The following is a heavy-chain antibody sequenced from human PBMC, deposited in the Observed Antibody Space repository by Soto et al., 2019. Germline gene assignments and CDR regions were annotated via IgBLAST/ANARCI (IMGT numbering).Heavy chain of an antibody. CDR2: INPSGGST. D-gene: IGHD6-13*01. CDR3: ARGLITAAGTPLRY. CDR1: GHTFINYY. V-gene: IGHV1-46*01. J-gene: IGHJ4*02. Sequence: ASVKVPCKASGHTFINYYMHWVRQAPGQGLEWMGIINPSGGSTTYAQKFWGRVTMTRDTSTNTVYLELSSLRSEDTAVYYCARGLITAAGTPLRYWGQGTLVTVSS.